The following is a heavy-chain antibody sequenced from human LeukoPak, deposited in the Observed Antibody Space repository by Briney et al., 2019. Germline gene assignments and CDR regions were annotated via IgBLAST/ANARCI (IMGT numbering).Heavy chain of an antibody. J-gene: IGHJ6*04. CDR2: IKSQSFGATQ. CDR3: ATEPDEVVAAYYGLDV. D-gene: IGHD2-15*01. V-gene: IGHV3-15*01. Sequence: GVSLTLSCAASGFTFSHAWMTWLRQAPGKGLEGVGRIKSQSFGATQDYAAFVKGRFTISRDDSQNMLFLQMNGLQTEDTGVYYRATEPDEVVAAYYGLDVWGKGTTVTVSA. CDR1: GFTFSHAW.